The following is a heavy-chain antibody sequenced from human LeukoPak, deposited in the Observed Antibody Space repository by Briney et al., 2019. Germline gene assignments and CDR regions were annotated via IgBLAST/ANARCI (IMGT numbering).Heavy chain of an antibody. J-gene: IGHJ6*02. Sequence: PGRSLRLSCAASGFTFSSYGMHWVRQAPGKGLEWVAVISYDGSNKYYADSVKGRFTISRDNSKNTLYLQMNSLRAEDTAVYYCARCIAVLQGMDVWGQGTTVTVSS. CDR1: GFTFSSYG. D-gene: IGHD6-19*01. V-gene: IGHV3-30*03. CDR2: ISYDGSNK. CDR3: ARCIAVLQGMDV.